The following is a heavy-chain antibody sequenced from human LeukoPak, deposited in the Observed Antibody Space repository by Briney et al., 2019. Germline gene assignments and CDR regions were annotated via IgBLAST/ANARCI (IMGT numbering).Heavy chain of an antibody. V-gene: IGHV4-39*01. Sequence: PSETLSLTCTVSGGSISSSSYYWGWIRQPPGKGLEWIGSIYYSRRTYYNPSLKSRVTISVDTSKNQFSLKLSSVTAADTAVYYCARAAYSSTWYSRYFDLWGRGTLVTVSS. D-gene: IGHD6-13*01. CDR3: ARAAYSSTWYSRYFDL. CDR2: IYYSRRT. J-gene: IGHJ2*01. CDR1: GGSISSSSYY.